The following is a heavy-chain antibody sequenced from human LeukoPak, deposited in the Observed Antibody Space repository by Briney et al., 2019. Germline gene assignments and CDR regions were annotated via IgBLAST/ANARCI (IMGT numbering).Heavy chain of an antibody. V-gene: IGHV5-51*01. CDR3: ARHGVGSSWFGFDY. J-gene: IGHJ4*02. CDR1: GSTFNTYW. D-gene: IGHD6-13*01. Sequence: GESLKISCQASGSTFNTYWIGWVRQLPGKGLEWMGIINPGDSDPRYSPSFQGRAPISADRSISTAYLQWSSLKASDTAMYYCARHGVGSSWFGFDYWGQGTLVTVSS. CDR2: INPGDSDP.